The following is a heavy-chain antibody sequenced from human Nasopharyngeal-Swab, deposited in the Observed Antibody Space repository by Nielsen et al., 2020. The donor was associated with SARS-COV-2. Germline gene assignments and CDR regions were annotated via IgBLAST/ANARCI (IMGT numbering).Heavy chain of an antibody. V-gene: IGHV4-39*02. CDR2: IYSGGST. J-gene: IGHJ4*02. Sequence: SETLSLTCTVSGDSVNSTPSYWGWIRQSPGKGLEWIGTIYSGGSTYYSPALKSRVTISVDSSTNHFSLRLSSATAADAAVYFCARLYNYDFLTGYYRKSFSDDGDHLSPFYFDTWGQGTLVTVSS. CDR1: GDSVNSTPSY. CDR3: ARLYNYDFLTGYYRKSFSDDGDHLSPFYFDT. D-gene: IGHD3-9*01.